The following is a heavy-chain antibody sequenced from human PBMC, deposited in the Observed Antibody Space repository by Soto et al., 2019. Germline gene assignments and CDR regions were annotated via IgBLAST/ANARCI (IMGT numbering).Heavy chain of an antibody. Sequence: GGSLRLSCAASGFTFSSYGMHWVRQAPGKGLEWVAVIWYDGSNKYYADSVKGRFTISRDNSKNTLYLQMNSLRAEDTAVYYCARDLGGPTTGNSYGMAVWGQGTTVTVS. CDR2: IWYDGSNK. V-gene: IGHV3-33*01. J-gene: IGHJ6*02. D-gene: IGHD3-16*01. CDR3: ARDLGGPTTGNSYGMAV. CDR1: GFTFSSYG.